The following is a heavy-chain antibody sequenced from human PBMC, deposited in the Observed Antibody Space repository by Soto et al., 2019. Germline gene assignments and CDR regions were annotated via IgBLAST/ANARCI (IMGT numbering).Heavy chain of an antibody. J-gene: IGHJ6*02. Sequence: SETLSLTCTVSGGSISSSSYYWGWIRQPPGKGLEWIGRINYSGSTNYNPSLKSRVTMSVDTSKNQFSLKLSSVTAADTAVYYCARGSGRQVYNYYGMDVWGQGTTVTVSS. CDR1: GGSISSSSYY. V-gene: IGHV4-39*01. D-gene: IGHD3-10*01. CDR3: ARGSGRQVYNYYGMDV. CDR2: INYSGST.